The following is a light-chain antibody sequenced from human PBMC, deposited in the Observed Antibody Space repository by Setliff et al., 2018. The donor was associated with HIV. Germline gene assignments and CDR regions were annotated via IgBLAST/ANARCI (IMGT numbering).Light chain of an antibody. J-gene: IGLJ1*01. Sequence: SVLTQPASVSGSPGQSITISCTGTSSDIGGYNYVSWYQQHPGKAPKLVISEVSNRPSGLSNRFSGSKSGDTASLTISGLQTEDEADYYCSSYTATSTLYVFGTGTKVTVL. CDR3: SSYTATSTLYV. CDR1: SSDIGGYNY. V-gene: IGLV2-14*01. CDR2: EVS.